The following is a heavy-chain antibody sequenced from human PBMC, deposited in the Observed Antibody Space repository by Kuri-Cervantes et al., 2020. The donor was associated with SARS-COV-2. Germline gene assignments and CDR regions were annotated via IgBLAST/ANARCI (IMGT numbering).Heavy chain of an antibody. D-gene: IGHD4-17*01. CDR2: ISSSGSTI. Sequence: GGSLRLSCAASGFTFSSYEMNWVRQAPGKGLEWVSYISSSGSTIYYADSVKCRFTISRDNAKNSLYLQVNSLRAEDTAVYYCARAPTVTLDYWAREPWSPSPQ. V-gene: IGHV3-48*03. J-gene: IGHJ4*02. CDR3: ARAPTVTLDY. CDR1: GFTFSSYE.